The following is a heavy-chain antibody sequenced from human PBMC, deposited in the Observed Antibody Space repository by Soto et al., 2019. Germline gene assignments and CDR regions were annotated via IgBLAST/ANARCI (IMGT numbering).Heavy chain of an antibody. CDR2: TYYRSKWYN. Sequence: SQTLSLTCAISGDSVSSNSAAWNWIRQSPSRGLEWLGRTYYRSKWYNDYAVSVKSRITINPDTSKNQFSLQLNSVTPEDTAVYYCARAPPRHCGGDCYPYYFDYWGQGTLVTVSS. J-gene: IGHJ4*02. D-gene: IGHD2-21*02. CDR1: GDSVSSNSAA. CDR3: ARAPPRHCGGDCYPYYFDY. V-gene: IGHV6-1*01.